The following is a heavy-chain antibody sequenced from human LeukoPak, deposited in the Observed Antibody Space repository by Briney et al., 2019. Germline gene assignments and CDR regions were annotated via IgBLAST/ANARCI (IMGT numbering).Heavy chain of an antibody. CDR2: ISGSGGST. CDR3: GRDENYYGSGSYGY. J-gene: IGHJ4*02. Sequence: GGSLRLSCAASGFTFSSYAMSWVRQAPGKRLEWVSAISGSGGSTYYADSVKGRFTISRDNSKNTLYLQMNSLRAEDTAVYYCGRDENYYGSGSYGYWGQGTLVTVSS. V-gene: IGHV3-23*01. CDR1: GFTFSSYA. D-gene: IGHD3-10*01.